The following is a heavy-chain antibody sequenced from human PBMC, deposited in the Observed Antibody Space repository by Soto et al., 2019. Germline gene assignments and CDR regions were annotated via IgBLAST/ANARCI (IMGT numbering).Heavy chain of an antibody. J-gene: IGHJ6*02. CDR1: GFTSSDHY. V-gene: IGHV3-72*01. CDR2: TANKRSRYTT. Sequence: EVELVESGGGLVQAVGSLRVSCGVSGFTSSDHYMDWVRQAPGKGLEWVGRTANKRSRYTTEYAASVKGRFIISRDDSKYSVYLQMHSLKIEDTSVYYCARAGFGHGLDVWGQGTTVTVSS. D-gene: IGHD3-16*01. CDR3: ARAGFGHGLDV.